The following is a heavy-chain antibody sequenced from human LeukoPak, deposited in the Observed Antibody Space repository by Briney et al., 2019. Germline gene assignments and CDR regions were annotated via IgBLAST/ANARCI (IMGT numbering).Heavy chain of an antibody. V-gene: IGHV4-34*01. Sequence: PSETLSLTCAVYGGSFSGYYWTWIRQPPGKGLEWIGEINHSESTTYKPSLKSRVTISVDTSKNHFSLRLTSVTAADTAVYYCARGPCSTSCHRSWYFDYWGQGTLVTVSS. CDR2: INHSEST. CDR1: GGSFSGYY. D-gene: IGHD2-2*01. CDR3: ARGPCSTSCHRSWYFDY. J-gene: IGHJ4*02.